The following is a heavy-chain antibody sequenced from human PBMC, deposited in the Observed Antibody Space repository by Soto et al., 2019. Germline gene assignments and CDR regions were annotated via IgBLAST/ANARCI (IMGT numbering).Heavy chain of an antibody. D-gene: IGHD3-10*01. V-gene: IGHV1-18*01. CDR3: ARHFRGLWFGEGNAFDI. J-gene: IGHJ3*02. CDR1: GYTVTSYG. CDR2: ISAYNGNT. Sequence: GASVKVSCKASGYTVTSYGISWVRQAPGQGLEWMGWISAYNGNTNYAQKLQGRVTMTADTSTSTAYMELRSLRSDDTAVYYCARHFRGLWFGEGNAFDIWDKGTLVTVSS.